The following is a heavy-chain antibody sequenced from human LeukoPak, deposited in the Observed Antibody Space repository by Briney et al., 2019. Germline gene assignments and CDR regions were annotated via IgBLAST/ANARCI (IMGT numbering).Heavy chain of an antibody. CDR2: IKQDGSDK. D-gene: IGHD6-19*01. CDR1: GFTFTTYW. CDR3: ARGGRAAVAGTFY. Sequence: GGSLRLSCAASGFTFTTYWMTWVRQAPGKGLEWVANIKQDGSDKYYVDSVKGRFTISRDNAKNSLYLQTNSLRAEDTAVYYCARGGRAAVAGTFYWGQGTLVTVSS. J-gene: IGHJ4*02. V-gene: IGHV3-7*01.